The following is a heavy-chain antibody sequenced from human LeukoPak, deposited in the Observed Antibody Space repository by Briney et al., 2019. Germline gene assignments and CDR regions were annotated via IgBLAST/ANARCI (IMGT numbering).Heavy chain of an antibody. V-gene: IGHV3-53*01. CDR3: ARGISGRDYGDYRDDAFDI. D-gene: IGHD4-17*01. CDR2: LYTDDRP. Sequence: PGGSLRLSCAASGVTVSSNYMTWVRQAPGKGLEWVSLLYTDDRPFYADSVKGRFTISRDNSNRTVFLQMNSLRAEDTAVYYCARGISGRDYGDYRDDAFDIWGQGTMVTVSS. J-gene: IGHJ3*02. CDR1: GVTVSSNY.